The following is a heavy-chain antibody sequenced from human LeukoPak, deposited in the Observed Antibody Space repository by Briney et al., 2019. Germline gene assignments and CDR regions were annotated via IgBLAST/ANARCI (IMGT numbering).Heavy chain of an antibody. J-gene: IGHJ6*04. CDR3: ARVLGFGELAADYYGMDV. CDR1: GYTFTSYY. CDR2: INPSGGST. Sequence: ASVKVSCKASGYTFTSYYMHWVRQAPGQGLEWMGIINPSGGSTSYAQKFQGRVTMTRDTSTSTVYMELSSLRSEDTAVYYCARVLGFGELAADYYGMDVWGKGTTVTVSS. D-gene: IGHD3-10*01. V-gene: IGHV1-46*01.